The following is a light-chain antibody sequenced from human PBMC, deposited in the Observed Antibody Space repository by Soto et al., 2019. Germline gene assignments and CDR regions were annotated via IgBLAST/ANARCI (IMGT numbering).Light chain of an antibody. J-gene: IGKJ1*01. CDR1: QIISND. CDR3: RQDYSYPWT. Sequence: AIQMTQSPSSLSASVGDRVTITCRASQIISNDLGWYQQKPGQAPKFLIYSASSLQSGVPSRCSGSGSGTDFTLTISSLQPEDFAAYYCRQDYSYPWTFGQGTKVEIK. CDR2: SAS. V-gene: IGKV1-6*01.